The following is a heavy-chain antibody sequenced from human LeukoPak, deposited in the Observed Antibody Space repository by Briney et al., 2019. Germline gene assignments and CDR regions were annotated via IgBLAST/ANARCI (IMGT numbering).Heavy chain of an antibody. D-gene: IGHD2-2*03. J-gene: IGHJ4*02. CDR3: ARLGIGLPYDY. CDR1: GGSFSGYY. V-gene: IGHV4-34*01. Sequence: SETLSLTCAVYGGSFSGYYWSWIRQPPGKGLEWIGEINHSGSTNYNPSLKSRVTISVDTSKNQFSLKLSSVTAADTAVYYCARLGIGLPYDYWGQGTLVTVSS. CDR2: INHSGST.